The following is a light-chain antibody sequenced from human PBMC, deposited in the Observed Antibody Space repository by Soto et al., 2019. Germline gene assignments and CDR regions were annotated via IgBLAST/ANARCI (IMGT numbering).Light chain of an antibody. Sequence: EIVLTQSPGTLSLSPGERATLSCRASQSVSSSYLAWYQQKPGQAPRLLIYGASSRATGIPDRFSGSGSGTDFTLTISRLEPEDFAVYYFQQYGSSLTFGQGTKLVIK. CDR1: QSVSSSY. CDR3: QQYGSSLT. CDR2: GAS. J-gene: IGKJ2*01. V-gene: IGKV3-20*01.